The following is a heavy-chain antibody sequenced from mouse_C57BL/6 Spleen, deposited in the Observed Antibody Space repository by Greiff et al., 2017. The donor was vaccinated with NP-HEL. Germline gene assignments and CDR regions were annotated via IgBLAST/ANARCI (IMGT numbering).Heavy chain of an antibody. CDR2: IYPGDGDT. CDR3: ARSVYYAMDY. CDR1: GYAFSSYW. V-gene: IGHV1-80*01. Sequence: QVQLQQSGAELVKPGASVKISCKASGYAFSSYWMNWVKQRPGKGLEWIGQIYPGDGDTNYNGKLKGQATLTADKSSRTAYIQLSSLTSEDSAVYFCARSVYYAMDYWGQGTSVTVSS. J-gene: IGHJ4*01.